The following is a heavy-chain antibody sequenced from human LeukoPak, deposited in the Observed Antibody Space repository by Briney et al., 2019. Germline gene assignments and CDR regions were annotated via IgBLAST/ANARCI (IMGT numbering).Heavy chain of an antibody. D-gene: IGHD3-10*01. Sequence: GGSLRLSCAASGFTFSSYRMNWVRQAPGKGLDWVSSISSSHNNIYYADSVKGRFTISRDHAKNSLYLQLSSLRAEDTAVYFCARGPMVRGIFDYWGQGTLVTVSS. CDR2: ISSSHNNI. CDR3: ARGPMVRGIFDY. V-gene: IGHV3-21*04. J-gene: IGHJ4*02. CDR1: GFTFSSYR.